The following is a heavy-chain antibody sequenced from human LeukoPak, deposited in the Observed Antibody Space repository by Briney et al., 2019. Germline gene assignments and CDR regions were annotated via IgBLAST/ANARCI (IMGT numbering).Heavy chain of an antibody. CDR2: INPNSGGT. Sequence: GASVKVSCKASGYTFTGYYMHWVRQAPGQGLEWMGWINPNSGGTNYAQKFQGRVTMTRDTSISTAYMELSRLRSDDTAVYYCARGDCSSTSCLSPPAAYYYYYYMDVWGKGTTVTVSS. D-gene: IGHD2-2*01. V-gene: IGHV1-2*02. CDR1: GYTFTGYY. J-gene: IGHJ6*03. CDR3: ARGDCSSTSCLSPPAAYYYYYYMDV.